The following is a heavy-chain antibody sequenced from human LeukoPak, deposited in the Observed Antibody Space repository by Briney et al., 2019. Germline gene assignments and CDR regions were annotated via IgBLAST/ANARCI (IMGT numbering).Heavy chain of an antibody. CDR3: AKAVNSYYYGMDV. J-gene: IGHJ6*02. D-gene: IGHD3-10*01. CDR2: ISWNSGSI. V-gene: IGHV3-9*01. Sequence: GGSLRLSCAASGFTVSSNYMSWVRQAPGKGLEWVSGISWNSGSIGYADSVKGRFTISRDSAKNSLYLQMNSLRGEDTALYYCAKAVNSYYYGMDVWGQGTTVTVS. CDR1: GFTVSSNY.